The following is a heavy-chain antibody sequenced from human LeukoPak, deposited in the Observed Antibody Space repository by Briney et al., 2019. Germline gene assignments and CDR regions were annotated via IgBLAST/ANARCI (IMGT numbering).Heavy chain of an antibody. CDR1: GFTFSSYA. CDR2: ISDSGGSA. D-gene: IGHD3-22*01. J-gene: IGHJ4*02. CDR3: AKKPSSGYYYIDY. V-gene: IGHV3-23*01. Sequence: GGSLRLSCAASGFTFSSYAMSWVRQAPGKGLEWVSTISDSGGSAYYADSVKGRFTISRDNSKNTLYLQMNSQRAEDTAVYCCAKKPSSGYYYIDYWGQGTLVTVSS.